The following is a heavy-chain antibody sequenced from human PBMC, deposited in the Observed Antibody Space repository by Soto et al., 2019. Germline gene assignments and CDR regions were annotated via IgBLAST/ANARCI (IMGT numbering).Heavy chain of an antibody. D-gene: IGHD6-19*01. V-gene: IGHV4-4*07. CDR1: GGSISSYY. CDR2: IYTSGST. CDR3: ARDGSYSSGWQTRNYYYYGMDV. Sequence: QVQLQESGPGLVKPSETLSLTCTVSGGSISSYYWSWVRQPAGKGLEWIGRIYTSGSTNYNPSLKSRVTMSVDTSKNQFSLKLSSVTAADTAVYYCARDGSYSSGWQTRNYYYYGMDVWGHGTTVTVSS. J-gene: IGHJ6*02.